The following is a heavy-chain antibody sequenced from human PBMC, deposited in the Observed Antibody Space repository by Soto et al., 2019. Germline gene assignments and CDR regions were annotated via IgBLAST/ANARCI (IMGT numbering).Heavy chain of an antibody. D-gene: IGHD5-12*01. V-gene: IGHV4-59*01. J-gene: IGHJ5*02. CDR2: IYYSGST. CDR3: ARGYSGYPRDWFDP. Sequence: QVQLQESGPGLVKPSETLSLTCTVSGGSISSYYWSWIRQPPGKGLELIGYIYYSGSTNYNPSLKIRVNISVYTSKNQFSLKLSSVTAADTAVYYCARGYSGYPRDWFDPWGQGTLVTVSS. CDR1: GGSISSYY.